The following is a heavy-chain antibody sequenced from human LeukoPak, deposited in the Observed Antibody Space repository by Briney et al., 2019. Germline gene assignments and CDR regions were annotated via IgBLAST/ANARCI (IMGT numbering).Heavy chain of an antibody. CDR2: INPGDSDT. J-gene: IGHJ4*02. D-gene: IGHD5-24*01. CDR3: ARVLGEVATILSYFDY. V-gene: IGHV5-51*01. CDR1: GYSFSSYW. Sequence: GESLKISCKGSGYSFSSYWIGWVRQMPGKGLEWMGIINPGDSDTRYSPSFQGQVTISADKSISTAYLQWGSLKASDTAIYYCARVLGEVATILSYFDYWGQGTLVTVSS.